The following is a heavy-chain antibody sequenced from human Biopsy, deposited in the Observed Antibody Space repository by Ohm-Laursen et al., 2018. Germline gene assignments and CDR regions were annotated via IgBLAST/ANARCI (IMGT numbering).Heavy chain of an antibody. Sequence: SETLSLTCTVSGDSISSYYWSWIRQSPGKGLEWIGYVYYTGSTGYNPSLQSRVTISVDTSKNHFSLRLRSVTPADMAIYYCARDRGYYSDRTVPGYFDLWGRGTLVTVSS. D-gene: IGHD3-22*01. CDR3: ARDRGYYSDRTVPGYFDL. CDR1: GDSISSYY. CDR2: VYYTGST. V-gene: IGHV4-59*01. J-gene: IGHJ2*01.